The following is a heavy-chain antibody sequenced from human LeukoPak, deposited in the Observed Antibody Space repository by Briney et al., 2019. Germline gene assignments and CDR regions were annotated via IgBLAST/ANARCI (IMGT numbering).Heavy chain of an antibody. CDR3: ANQPQIRSGQLLHAFDI. CDR2: ISGSGGST. J-gene: IGHJ3*02. CDR1: GFTFSSYA. D-gene: IGHD1-26*01. V-gene: IGHV3-23*01. Sequence: PGGSLRLSCAASGFTFSSYAMSWVRQAPGKGLEWVSAISGSGGSTYYADSVKGRFTISRDNSKNTLYLQMNSLRAEDTAVYYCANQPQIRSGQLLHAFDIWGQGTMVTVSS.